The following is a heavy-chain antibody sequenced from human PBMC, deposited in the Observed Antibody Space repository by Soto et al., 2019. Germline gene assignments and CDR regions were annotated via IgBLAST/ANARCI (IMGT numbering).Heavy chain of an antibody. CDR2: IDPTDSYT. CDR3: ARQGITSRPEYGMDA. D-gene: IGHD3-10*01. CDR1: GYSFTTYW. Sequence: GESLKISCQASGYSFTTYWISWVRQMPGKGLECMGRIDPTDSYTDYGPSFEGHVTMSVDRSINTAYLEWSSLKASDSAMYYCARQGITSRPEYGMDAWGQGPTVTVS. V-gene: IGHV5-10-1*01. J-gene: IGHJ6*02.